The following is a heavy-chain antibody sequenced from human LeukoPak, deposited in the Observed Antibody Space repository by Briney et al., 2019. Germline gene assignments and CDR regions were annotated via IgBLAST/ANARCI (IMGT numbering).Heavy chain of an antibody. V-gene: IGHV3-23*01. CDR1: GFTFSSYA. J-gene: IGHJ4*02. CDR2: ISGSGDST. Sequence: PGGSLRLSCAASGFTFSSYAMNWVRQAPGKGLEWVSGISGSGDSTYSADSVKGRFTISRDNSMNTLYLQMNSLRAEDTAVYYCAREVNANAKYYDFWSGYYKADWRGYFDYWGQGTLVTVSS. CDR3: AREVNANAKYYDFWSGYYKADWRGYFDY. D-gene: IGHD3-3*01.